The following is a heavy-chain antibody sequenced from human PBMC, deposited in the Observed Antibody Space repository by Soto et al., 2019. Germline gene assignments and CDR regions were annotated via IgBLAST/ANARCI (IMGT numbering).Heavy chain of an antibody. Sequence: SETLSLTCTVSGGSISSGGYYWSWIRQHPGKGLEWIGYIYYSGSTYYNPSLKSRVTISVDTSKNQFSLKLSSVTAADTAVYYCAGDGSGAAAALGWFDPWGQGTLVTVSS. CDR1: GGSISSGGYY. J-gene: IGHJ5*02. D-gene: IGHD6-13*01. V-gene: IGHV4-31*03. CDR2: IYYSGST. CDR3: AGDGSGAAAALGWFDP.